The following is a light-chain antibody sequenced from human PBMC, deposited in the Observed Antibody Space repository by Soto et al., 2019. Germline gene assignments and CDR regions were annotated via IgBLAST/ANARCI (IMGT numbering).Light chain of an antibody. V-gene: IGKV1-39*01. J-gene: IGKJ1*01. Sequence: DFPVTQSPSSLSASVGDRVTVTCRATQSVGKFVNWYQQKPGKAPKLLIYAASILHSGVPSRFSGDGTGTDFTLIISSLQPEDVATYYCQQTYSTPRTFGQGTRVDLK. CDR1: QSVGKF. CDR2: AAS. CDR3: QQTYSTPRT.